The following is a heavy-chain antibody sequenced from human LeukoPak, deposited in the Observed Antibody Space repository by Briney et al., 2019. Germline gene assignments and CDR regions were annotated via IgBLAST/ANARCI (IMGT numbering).Heavy chain of an antibody. CDR1: GFTFSDYY. CDR3: ARDKSYSTLPGTSRNWFDP. CDR2: ISSSGSTI. Sequence: GGSLRLSCAASGFTFSDYYMSWIRQAPGKGLEWVSYISSSGSTIYYADSVKGRFTISRDNAKNSLYLQMNSLRAEDTAVYYCARDKSYSTLPGTSRNWFDPWGQGTLVTVPS. J-gene: IGHJ5*02. D-gene: IGHD1-14*01. V-gene: IGHV3-11*04.